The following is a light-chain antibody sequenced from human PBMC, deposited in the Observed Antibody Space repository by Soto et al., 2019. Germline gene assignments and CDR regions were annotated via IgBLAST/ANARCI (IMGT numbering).Light chain of an antibody. Sequence: IQLTQSPSSLSASVGDRVTISCRASQGIANFLAWYQQKPGKAPKLLIYGASTLQSGLPSRFSGSGSGTDFTLTISSLQPEDFATYYCQQLNSFPIPVGRGKKVDIK. V-gene: IGKV1-9*01. J-gene: IGKJ3*01. CDR1: QGIANF. CDR3: QQLNSFPIP. CDR2: GAS.